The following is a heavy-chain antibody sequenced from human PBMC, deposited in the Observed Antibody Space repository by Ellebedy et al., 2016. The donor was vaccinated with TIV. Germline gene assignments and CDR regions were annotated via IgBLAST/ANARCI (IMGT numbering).Heavy chain of an antibody. Sequence: GESLKISCAASGFTFSSYGMHWVRQAPGKGLEWVANIKQDGSEKYYVDSVKGRFTISRDNAKDSLYLQMSSLRAEDTALYYCARDGYAYATDVWGQGTTVTVSS. CDR1: GFTFSSYG. CDR3: ARDGYAYATDV. V-gene: IGHV3-7*01. J-gene: IGHJ6*02. CDR2: IKQDGSEK. D-gene: IGHD5-18*01.